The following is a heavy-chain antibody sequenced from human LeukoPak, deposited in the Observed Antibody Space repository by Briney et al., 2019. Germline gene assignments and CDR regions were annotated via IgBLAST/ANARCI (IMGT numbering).Heavy chain of an antibody. V-gene: IGHV3-15*01. J-gene: IGHJ4*02. Sequence: GGSLRLSCTVSGFTFSDAWMSWVRQAPGKGLEWVGRIKTKKEGRTTDYAEPVKGRFTNSGDDSKNTLYLQMNSLKIEDTAVYYCTTDASWARHYWGQGTLVTVSS. CDR1: GFTFSDAW. CDR2: IKTKKEGRTT. CDR3: TTDASWARHY. D-gene: IGHD3-16*01.